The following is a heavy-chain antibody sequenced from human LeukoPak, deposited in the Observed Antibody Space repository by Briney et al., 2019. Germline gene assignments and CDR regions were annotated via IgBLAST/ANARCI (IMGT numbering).Heavy chain of an antibody. CDR1: GGTFSSYA. J-gene: IGHJ6*02. CDR2: IIPIFGIP. D-gene: IGHD5-18*01. Sequence: SVKVSCKASGGTFSSYAISWVRQAPGQGLEWMGRIIPIFGIPNYAQKFQGRVTITADKSTSTAYMELSSLRSEDTAVYYCARDSDTAMAQGVYYYYYGMDVWGQGTTVTVSS. V-gene: IGHV1-69*04. CDR3: ARDSDTAMAQGVYYYYYGMDV.